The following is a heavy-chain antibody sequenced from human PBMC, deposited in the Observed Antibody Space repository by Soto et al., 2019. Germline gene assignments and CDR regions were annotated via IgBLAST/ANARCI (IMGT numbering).Heavy chain of an antibody. CDR3: ARVARSSGYYFPPRD. J-gene: IGHJ4*02. D-gene: IGHD3-22*01. CDR1: GGSFSGYY. Sequence: PSETLSLTCAVYGGSFSGYYWSWIRQPPGKGLEWIGEINHSGSTNYNPSLKSRVTISVDTSKNQFSLKLSSVTAADTAVYYCARVARSSGYYFPPRDWGQGTLVTVSS. V-gene: IGHV4-34*01. CDR2: INHSGST.